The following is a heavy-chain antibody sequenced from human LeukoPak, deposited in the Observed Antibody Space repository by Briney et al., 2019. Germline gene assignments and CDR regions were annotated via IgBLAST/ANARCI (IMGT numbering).Heavy chain of an antibody. J-gene: IGHJ5*02. CDR1: GFPFSSHA. CDR2: ISNGKT. D-gene: IGHD2-15*01. V-gene: IGHV3-23*01. Sequence: PGGSLRLSCAASGFPFSSHAMSWVRQPPGKGLEWVAAISNGKTYYADSVRGRFVISRDDSTNTVYLHMNSLRDEDTALYHCVREAGYCAPVCVKTNWFDPWGQGTLVTVSS. CDR3: VREAGYCAPVCVKTNWFDP.